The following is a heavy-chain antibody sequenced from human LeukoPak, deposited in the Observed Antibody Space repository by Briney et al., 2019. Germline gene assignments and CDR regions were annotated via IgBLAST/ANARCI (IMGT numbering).Heavy chain of an antibody. CDR2: IHYSGST. CDR1: GGSISSYY. Sequence: SETLTLTCAVSGGSISSYYWSWIRQPPGKGLEWIGYIHYSGSTNYNPSLKSRVTISVDTSKNQFSLKLSSVTAADTAVYYCARVEYSSGWYVFPDGLDWGQGTLVTVSS. V-gene: IGHV4-59*01. CDR3: ARVEYSSGWYVFPDGLD. D-gene: IGHD6-19*01. J-gene: IGHJ4*02.